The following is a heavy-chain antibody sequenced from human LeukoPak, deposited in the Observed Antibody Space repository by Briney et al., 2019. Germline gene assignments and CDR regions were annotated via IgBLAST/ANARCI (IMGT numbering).Heavy chain of an antibody. Sequence: GASVKVSCKASGYTFTSYGISWVRQAPGQGLEWMGWISAYNGNTNYAQKFQGRVTITADESTSTAYMELSSLRSEDTAVYYCARLITMVRGVIRVDAFDIWGQGTMVTVSS. V-gene: IGHV1-18*01. J-gene: IGHJ3*02. CDR2: ISAYNGNT. CDR1: GYTFTSYG. CDR3: ARLITMVRGVIRVDAFDI. D-gene: IGHD3-10*01.